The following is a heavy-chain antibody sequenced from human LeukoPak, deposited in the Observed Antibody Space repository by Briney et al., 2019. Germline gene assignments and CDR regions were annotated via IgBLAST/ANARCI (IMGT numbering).Heavy chain of an antibody. Sequence: ASVKVSCEASGYTFTSYYMHWVRQAPGQGLEWMGIINPSGGSTSYAQKFQGRVTMTRDTSTSTVYMELSSLRSEDTAVYYCARDLGKYKRDYWGQGTLVTVSS. CDR3: ARDLGKYKRDY. CDR2: INPSGGST. V-gene: IGHV1-46*01. CDR1: GYTFTSYY. J-gene: IGHJ4*02. D-gene: IGHD1-1*01.